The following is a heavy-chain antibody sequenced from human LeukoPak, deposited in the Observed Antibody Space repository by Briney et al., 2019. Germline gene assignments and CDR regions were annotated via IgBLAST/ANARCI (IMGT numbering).Heavy chain of an antibody. Sequence: SETLSLTCSVSGVSITSGSYYWGWIRQSAGKGLEWIGRVHSSGDIYHNAAFRSRAAVSGDASKNQFSLQMNSVTAADTAVYYCARGASPKDAVFFDYWGQGALITVSS. CDR2: VHSSGDI. V-gene: IGHV4-61*02. CDR3: ARGASPKDAVFFDY. J-gene: IGHJ4*02. D-gene: IGHD3-16*01. CDR1: GVSITSGSYY.